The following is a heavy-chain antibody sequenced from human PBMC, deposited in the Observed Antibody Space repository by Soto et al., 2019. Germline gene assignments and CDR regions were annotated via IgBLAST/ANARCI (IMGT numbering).Heavy chain of an antibody. V-gene: IGHV4-30-2*01. D-gene: IGHD3-10*01. J-gene: IGHJ4*02. CDR3: ARGGGFDSFDY. CDR2: INHLETT. CDR1: GASITYGAYS. Sequence: QLQLHMSGSGLVKPSQTLSLTCTVSGASITYGAYSWSWIRKTPGKGLEWIGYINHLETTFYNPSFESRLTLSIDRTKNQFSLNLKSMSAADRAVYFWARGGGFDSFDYWGQGILVTVSS.